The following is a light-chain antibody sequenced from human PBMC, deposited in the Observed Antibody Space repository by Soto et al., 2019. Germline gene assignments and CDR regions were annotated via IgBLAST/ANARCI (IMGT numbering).Light chain of an antibody. CDR1: QSLLHSNGYNS. Sequence: DIVMTQSPLSLPVTPGEPASISCRSSQSLLHSNGYNSLDWYLQKPGQSPQLLIYLGSNRASGVPDRFSGSGSGTDFTLKISRVEAEDVGVYYCKQALQTPLTFGGGTKVEIK. CDR2: LGS. V-gene: IGKV2-28*01. CDR3: KQALQTPLT. J-gene: IGKJ4*01.